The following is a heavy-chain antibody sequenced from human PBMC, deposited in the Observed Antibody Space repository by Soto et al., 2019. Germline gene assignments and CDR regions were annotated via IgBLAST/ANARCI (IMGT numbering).Heavy chain of an antibody. D-gene: IGHD6-13*01. CDR3: ARDTQLYGMDV. Sequence: ASVKVSCKASGYTFTSYGISWVRQAPGQGLEWMGWISAYNGNTNYAQKLQGRVTMTTDTSTSTACMELRSLRSDDTAVYYCARDTQLYGMDVWGQGTTVTVSS. CDR1: GYTFTSYG. CDR2: ISAYNGNT. J-gene: IGHJ6*02. V-gene: IGHV1-18*01.